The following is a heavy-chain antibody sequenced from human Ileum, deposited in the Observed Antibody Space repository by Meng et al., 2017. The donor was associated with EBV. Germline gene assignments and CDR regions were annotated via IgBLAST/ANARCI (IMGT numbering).Heavy chain of an antibody. D-gene: IGHD1-26*01. CDR3: ASRELAPFDY. CDR1: SGSFRSRKYY. CDR2: LYYSGTT. V-gene: IGHV4-39*07. Sequence: SSPGIVEPAANLSLSSSGSSGSFRSRKYYLGEIRQPPGKALEGFPSLYYSGTTHYNPSLQSRVSISVDKSKNQVSLNMPSMTAADTTVYYCASRELAPFDYWGQGTLVTVSS. J-gene: IGHJ4*02.